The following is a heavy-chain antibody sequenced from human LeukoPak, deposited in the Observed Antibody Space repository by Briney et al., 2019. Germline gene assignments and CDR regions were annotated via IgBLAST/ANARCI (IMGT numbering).Heavy chain of an antibody. J-gene: IGHJ4*02. D-gene: IGHD5-18*01. CDR3: ARDSVDTAMVGDY. CDR1: GFTFSSYS. Sequence: GGSLRLSCAASGFTFSSYSMNWVRQAPGKGLEWVSGINWNGGSTGYADSVKGRFTISRDNAKNSLYLQMNSLRAEDTALYYCARDSVDTAMVGDYWGQGTLVTVSS. V-gene: IGHV3-20*04. CDR2: INWNGGST.